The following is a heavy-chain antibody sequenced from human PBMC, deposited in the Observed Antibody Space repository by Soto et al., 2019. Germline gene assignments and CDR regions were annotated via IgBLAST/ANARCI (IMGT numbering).Heavy chain of an antibody. J-gene: IGHJ6*02. V-gene: IGHV1-8*02. CDR3: GRGPSPRAPAGGTPYYYAMDV. CDR1: GYDFTAYD. D-gene: IGHD6-13*01. CDR2: MNPINGAT. Sequence: VASVKVSCKTSGYDFTAYDINWVRQASGQGLEWMGWMNPINGATGSARRFQGRVSMTRNTATGTAYLELTSLRSDDTGVYHCGRGPSPRAPAGGTPYYYAMDVWGQGTTVTVSS.